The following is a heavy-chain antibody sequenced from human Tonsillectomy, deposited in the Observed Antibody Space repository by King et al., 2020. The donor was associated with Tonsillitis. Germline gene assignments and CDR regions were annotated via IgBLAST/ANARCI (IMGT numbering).Heavy chain of an antibody. D-gene: IGHD3-22*01. V-gene: IGHV3-21*01. CDR3: EREGAGYYYDPDYYYGRDV. J-gene: IGHJ6*02. Sequence: QLVQSGGGLVKPGGSLRLSCAASGFTFSSYSMNWVRQAPGKGLEWVSSISSSSSYIYYADSVKGRFTISRDNAKNSLYLQMTSLIAEDTAVYYCEREGAGYYYDPDYYYGRDVWGQGTTVTVPS. CDR2: ISSSSSYI. CDR1: GFTFSSYS.